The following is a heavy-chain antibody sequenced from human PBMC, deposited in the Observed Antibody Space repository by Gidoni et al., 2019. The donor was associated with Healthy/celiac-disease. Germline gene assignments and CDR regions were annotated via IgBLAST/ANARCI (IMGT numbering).Heavy chain of an antibody. Sequence: CAASGFTFSSYSMNWVRQAPGKGLEWVSSISSSSSYIYYADSVKGRFTISRDNAKNSLYLQMNSLRAEDTAVYYCARDRYCGGDCYFNYFDYWGQGTLVTVSS. V-gene: IGHV3-21*01. CDR1: GFTFSSYS. CDR3: ARDRYCGGDCYFNYFDY. J-gene: IGHJ4*02. CDR2: ISSSSSYI. D-gene: IGHD2-21*01.